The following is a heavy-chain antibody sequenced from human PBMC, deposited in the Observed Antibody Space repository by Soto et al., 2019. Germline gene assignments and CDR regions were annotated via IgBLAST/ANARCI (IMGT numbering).Heavy chain of an antibody. Sequence: GASVKVSCKASGYTFTSYAMHWVRQAPGQRLEWMGWINAGNGNTKYSQKFRGRVTITRDTSASTAYMELSSLRSEDTAVYYCAREMYYYDSSGYYGAIDYWGQGALVTVSS. CDR3: AREMYYYDSSGYYGAIDY. D-gene: IGHD3-22*01. J-gene: IGHJ4*02. V-gene: IGHV1-3*01. CDR1: GYTFTSYA. CDR2: INAGNGNT.